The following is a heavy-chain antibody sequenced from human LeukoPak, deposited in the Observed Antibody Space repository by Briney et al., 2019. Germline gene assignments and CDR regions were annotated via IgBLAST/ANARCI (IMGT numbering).Heavy chain of an antibody. V-gene: IGHV3-21*01. CDR2: ISSSSSYI. CDR3: ARGRLTPGGY. Sequence: GRSLRLSCAASGFTFSSYSVNWVRQAPGKGLEWVSSISSSSSYIYYADSVKGRFTISRDNAKNSLYLQMNSLRAEDTAVYYCARGRLTPGGYWGQGTLVTVSS. J-gene: IGHJ4*02. D-gene: IGHD3-10*01. CDR1: GFTFSSYS.